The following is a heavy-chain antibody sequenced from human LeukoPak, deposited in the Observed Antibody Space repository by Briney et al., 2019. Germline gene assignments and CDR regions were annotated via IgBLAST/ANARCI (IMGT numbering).Heavy chain of an antibody. CDR2: ITSSGTTS. D-gene: IGHD4-17*01. Sequence: GGSLRLSCTPSGFTFSDHYMSWFRLSPGKGLEWLSYITSSGTTSDYADSVKGRFTISRDNAKNSMYLQMNSLRPADTAVYYCARDPDYGDPDWGQGTLVTVSS. CDR1: GFTFSDHY. CDR3: ARDPDYGDPD. V-gene: IGHV3-11*01. J-gene: IGHJ4*02.